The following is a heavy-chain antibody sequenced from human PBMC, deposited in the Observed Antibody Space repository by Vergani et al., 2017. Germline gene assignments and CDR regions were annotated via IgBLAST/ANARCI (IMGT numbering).Heavy chain of an antibody. CDR2: IYYSGST. Sequence: QVQLQESGPGLVKPSGTLSLTCAVSGGSISSSNWWSWVRQPPGKGLEWIGYIYYSGSTNYNPSLKSRVTISVDTAKHQFSLKLSSVTAADTAVYSWARGDIVVVPAAMGGAPDAFDIWGQGTMVTVSS. CDR1: GGSISSSNW. D-gene: IGHD2-2*01. CDR3: ARGDIVVVPAAMGGAPDAFDI. V-gene: IGHV4-4*02. J-gene: IGHJ3*02.